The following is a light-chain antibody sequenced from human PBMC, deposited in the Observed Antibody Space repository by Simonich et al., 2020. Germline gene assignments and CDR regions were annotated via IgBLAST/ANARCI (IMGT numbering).Light chain of an antibody. Sequence: DIQMTQSPSFLSASVGDRVTITCRAIQSISSYLNWYQQKPGKAPKLLIYAASSLQSGVPSRFSGSGSGTEFTLTISSLQPEDFATYYCLQHNSYPLTFGGGTKVEIK. J-gene: IGKJ4*01. CDR2: AAS. CDR3: LQHNSYPLT. V-gene: IGKV1-17*01. CDR1: QSISSY.